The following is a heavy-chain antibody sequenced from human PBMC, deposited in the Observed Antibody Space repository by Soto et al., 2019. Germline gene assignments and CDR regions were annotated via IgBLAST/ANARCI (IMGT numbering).Heavy chain of an antibody. J-gene: IGHJ6*02. CDR2: IYYSGST. CDR3: ARDLGVPAATYYYYGMDV. V-gene: IGHV4-59*01. CDR1: GGSISSYY. D-gene: IGHD2-2*01. Sequence: SSETLSLTCTVSGGSISSYYWSWIRQPPGKGLEWIGYIYYSGSTNYNPSLKSRVTISVDTSKNQFSLKLSSVTAADTAVYYCARDLGVPAATYYYYGMDVWGQGTTVTVSS.